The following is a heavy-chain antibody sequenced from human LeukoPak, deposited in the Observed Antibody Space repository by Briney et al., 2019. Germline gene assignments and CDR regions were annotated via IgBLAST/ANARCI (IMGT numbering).Heavy chain of an antibody. D-gene: IGHD3-16*01. J-gene: IGHJ6*03. Sequence: SETLSLTCTVSGGSISSGDYYWSWIRQPPGKGLEWIGYIYYSGSTYYNPSLKSRVTISVDTSKNQFSLKLSSVTAADTAVYYCARTQGGDPCYYMDVWGKGTTVTVSS. CDR2: IYYSGST. CDR1: GGSISSGDYY. V-gene: IGHV4-30-4*08. CDR3: ARTQGGDPCYYMDV.